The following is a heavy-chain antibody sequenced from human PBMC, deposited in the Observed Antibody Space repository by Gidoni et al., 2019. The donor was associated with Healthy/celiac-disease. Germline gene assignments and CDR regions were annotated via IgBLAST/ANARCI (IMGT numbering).Heavy chain of an antibody. V-gene: IGHV1-46*01. CDR2: INPSGGST. CDR1: GYTFTSYY. CDR3: ARDEELERRPYYYYYYMDV. J-gene: IGHJ6*03. Sequence: QVQLVQSGAEVKKPGASVKVSCKASGYTFTSYYMHWVRQAPGQGLEWMGIINPSGGSTSYAQKFQGRVTMTRDTSTSTVYMELSSLRSEDTAVYYCARDEELERRPYYYYYYMDVWGKGTTVTVSS. D-gene: IGHD1-1*01.